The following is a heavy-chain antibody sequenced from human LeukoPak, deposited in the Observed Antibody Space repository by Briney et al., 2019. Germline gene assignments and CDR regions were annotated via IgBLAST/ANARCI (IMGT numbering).Heavy chain of an antibody. J-gene: IGHJ4*02. V-gene: IGHV6-1*01. CDR1: GDSVSRYNAA. CDR3: ARAVAGRLDY. Sequence: SQTLSLTCAISGDSVSRYNAAWNCIRQSPSRGLEWLGRTYFRSKWYYDYAVSVKSRIAINPDTSNNQFSLQLSSVTPEDTAVYYCARAVAGRLDYWGQGTLVTVSS. CDR2: TYFRSKWYY. D-gene: IGHD3-10*01.